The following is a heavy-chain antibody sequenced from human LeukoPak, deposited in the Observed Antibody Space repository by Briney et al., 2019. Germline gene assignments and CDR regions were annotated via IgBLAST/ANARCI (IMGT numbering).Heavy chain of an antibody. CDR1: GYTFTGYY. D-gene: IGHD6-13*01. V-gene: IGHV1-2*06. CDR3: ARDRLAASGSGA. Sequence: ASVKVSCRASGYTFTGYYMHWVRQAPGQGLEWMGRINPNSGGTNYAQKFQGRVTMTRDTSISTAYMELSSLRSDDTAVYYCARDRLAASGSGAWGQGTLVTVS. CDR2: INPNSGGT. J-gene: IGHJ5*02.